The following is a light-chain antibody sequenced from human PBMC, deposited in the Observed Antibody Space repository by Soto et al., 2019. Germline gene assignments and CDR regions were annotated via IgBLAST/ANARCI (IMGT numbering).Light chain of an antibody. Sequence: DIQMTQSPSSLSASVGDRVTITCRASQSISSYLNWYQQKPGKAPKLLIYAASSLQSGVPSRFSGSGSGTDFTLTISSLQAEDVATYYCQQSYSTPFTFGGGTKVEIK. V-gene: IGKV1-39*01. J-gene: IGKJ4*01. CDR1: QSISSY. CDR3: QQSYSTPFT. CDR2: AAS.